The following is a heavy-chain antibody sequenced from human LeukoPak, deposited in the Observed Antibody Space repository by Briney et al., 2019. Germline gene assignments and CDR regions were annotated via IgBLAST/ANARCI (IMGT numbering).Heavy chain of an antibody. V-gene: IGHV4-34*01. CDR3: AREDIAAAGH. CDR1: GGSFSGYY. J-gene: IGHJ4*02. D-gene: IGHD6-13*01. Sequence: SETLSLTCAVYGGSFSGYYWSWIRQPPGKGLEWIGEINHSGSTNYNPSLKSRVTISVDTSKNQFSLKLSSVTAADTAVYYCAREDIAAAGHWGQGTLVTVSS. CDR2: INHSGST.